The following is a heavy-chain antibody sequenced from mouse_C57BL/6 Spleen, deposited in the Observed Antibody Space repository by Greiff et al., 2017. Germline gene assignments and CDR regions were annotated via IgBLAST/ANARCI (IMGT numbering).Heavy chain of an antibody. Sequence: VKLVESGPGLVAPSQSLSITCTVSGFSLTSYGVSWVRQPPGKGLEWLGVIWGDGSTNSHSALISRLSLRKDNSKSHVFLKLNSLQTDDTATYYCAKPLNWDVGAMDYWGQGTSVTVSS. V-gene: IGHV2-3*01. CDR1: GFSLTSYG. CDR3: AKPLNWDVGAMDY. CDR2: IWGDGST. J-gene: IGHJ4*01. D-gene: IGHD4-1*01.